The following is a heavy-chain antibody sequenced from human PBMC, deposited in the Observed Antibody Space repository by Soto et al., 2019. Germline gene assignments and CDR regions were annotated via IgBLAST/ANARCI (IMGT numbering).Heavy chain of an antibody. CDR1: GYSISSGYY. CDR3: ERVRLDNWFDP. V-gene: IGHV4-38-2*01. CDR2: IFFTGTT. D-gene: IGHD6-19*01. Sequence: NPSETLSLTCDVSGYSISSGYYWGWLRQSPGKGLEWIGSIFFTGTTYYNPSLNSQVTISVDTSKNQFSLKLSSVTAADTAIYYCERVRLDNWFDPWGQGTLVTVS. J-gene: IGHJ5*02.